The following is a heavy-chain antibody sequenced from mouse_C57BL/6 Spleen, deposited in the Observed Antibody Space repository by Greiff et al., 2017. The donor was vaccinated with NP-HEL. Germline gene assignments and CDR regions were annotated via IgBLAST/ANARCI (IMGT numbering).Heavy chain of an antibody. J-gene: IGHJ1*03. Sequence: DVKLVESGGGLVKPGGSLKLSCAASGFTFSDYGMHWVRQAPEKGLEWVAYISSGSSTIYYADTVKGRFTISRDNAKNTLFLQMTSLRSEDTAMYYCARGYYGSSLYGYFDVWGTGTTVTVSS. V-gene: IGHV5-17*01. CDR3: ARGYYGSSLYGYFDV. CDR1: GFTFSDYG. CDR2: ISSGSSTI. D-gene: IGHD1-1*01.